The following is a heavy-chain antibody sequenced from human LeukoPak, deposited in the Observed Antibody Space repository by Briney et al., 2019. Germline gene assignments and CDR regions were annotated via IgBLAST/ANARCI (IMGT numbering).Heavy chain of an antibody. CDR1: GDSVSSNSAT. J-gene: IGHJ4*02. D-gene: IGHD3-10*01. Sequence: SQTLSLTCAISGDSVSSNSATWNWIRQSPSRGLEWLGRTYYRSDWDNDYAVSVKSRITVNPDTSKNQFSLQLNSVTPEDTAVYYCARNYYGSGSYYSHFDYWGQGTLVTVSS. CDR2: TYYRSDWDN. CDR3: ARNYYGSGSYYSHFDY. V-gene: IGHV6-1*01.